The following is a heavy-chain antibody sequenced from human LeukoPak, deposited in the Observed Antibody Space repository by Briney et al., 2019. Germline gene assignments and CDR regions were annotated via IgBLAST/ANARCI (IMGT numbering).Heavy chain of an antibody. CDR2: IYYSVST. V-gene: IGHV4-59*11. CDR3: ARNGYSSSWYRSYYYYYYGMDV. D-gene: IGHD6-13*01. J-gene: IGHJ6*02. CDR1: DGSLSGHY. Sequence: SETESLTCTVSDGSLSGHYWSWIRQPPGKGLEWIGYIYYSVSTNYNPSLKSRVTISVDKSKNQFSLKLSSVTAADTAVYYCARNGYSSSWYRSYYYYYYGMDVWGQGTTVTVSS.